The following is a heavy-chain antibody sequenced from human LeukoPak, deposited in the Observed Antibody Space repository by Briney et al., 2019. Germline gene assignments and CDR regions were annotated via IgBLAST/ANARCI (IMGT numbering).Heavy chain of an antibody. D-gene: IGHD6-13*01. V-gene: IGHV3-23*01. CDR3: AQGPKGSSWPFDY. CDR1: GFTFSNYA. CDR2: ISGSGDST. Sequence: GGSLRLSCAASGFTFSNYAMSWVRQAPGKGXXXXSAISGSGDSTYYAXSVKGRFTISRDNSKNTLYVQMNSLRAEDTALYFCAQGPKGSSWPFDYWGQGTLVTVSS. J-gene: IGHJ4*02.